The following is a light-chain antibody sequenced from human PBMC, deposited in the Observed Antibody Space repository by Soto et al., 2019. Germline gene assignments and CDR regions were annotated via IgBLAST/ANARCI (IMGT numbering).Light chain of an antibody. CDR1: QSLTYW. V-gene: IGKV1-5*03. CDR2: QAS. J-gene: IGKJ2*01. Sequence: DIQMTQSPSTLSASVGDRVTITCRASQSLTYWLAWYQQKPGEPPKLLISQASTLEPGVPSRFGGSGFGTEFTLTIRSLQPDDSAIYYCQQYGSYSTFGQGTKLEIK. CDR3: QQYGSYST.